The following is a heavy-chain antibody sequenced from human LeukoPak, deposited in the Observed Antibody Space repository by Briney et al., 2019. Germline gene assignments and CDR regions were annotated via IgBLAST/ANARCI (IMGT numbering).Heavy chain of an antibody. V-gene: IGHV3-30*03. CDR2: ISYDGSNK. CDR1: GFTFSSYG. D-gene: IGHD2-21*02. CDR3: ARLAYCGGDCSNSFDY. Sequence: GGSLRLSCAASGFTFSSYGMHWVRQAPGKGLEWVTVISYDGSNKYYADSVKGRFTISRDNSKNTLYLQMNSLRAEDTAVYYCARLAYCGGDCSNSFDYWGQGTLVTVSS. J-gene: IGHJ4*02.